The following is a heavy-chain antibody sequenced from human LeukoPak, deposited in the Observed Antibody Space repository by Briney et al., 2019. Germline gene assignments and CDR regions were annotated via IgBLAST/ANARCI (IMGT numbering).Heavy chain of an antibody. V-gene: IGHV1-8*01. CDR3: ARGIMTTVTYYTSYYFDY. Sequence: ASVKVSCKASGYTFTSYDINWVRQATGQGLEWMGWMNPNSGNTGYAQKFQGRVTMTRSNSISTAYMELSSLRSEDTAVYYCARGIMTTVTYYTSYYFDYWGQGTLVTVSS. CDR2: MNPNSGNT. D-gene: IGHD4-17*01. J-gene: IGHJ4*02. CDR1: GYTFTSYD.